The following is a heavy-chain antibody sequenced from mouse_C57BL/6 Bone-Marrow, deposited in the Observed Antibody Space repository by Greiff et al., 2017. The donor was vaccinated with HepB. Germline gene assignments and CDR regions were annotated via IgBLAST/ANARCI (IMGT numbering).Heavy chain of an antibody. V-gene: IGHV5-6*01. Sequence: EVQGVESGGDLVKPGGSLKLSCAASGFTFSSYGMSWVRQTPDKRLEWVATISSGGSYTYYPDSVKGRFTISRDNAKNTLYLQMSSLKSEDTAMYYCARHGPLYGSSYVNYFDYWGQGTTLTVSS. CDR1: GFTFSSYG. J-gene: IGHJ2*01. CDR3: ARHGPLYGSSYVNYFDY. CDR2: ISSGGSYT. D-gene: IGHD1-1*01.